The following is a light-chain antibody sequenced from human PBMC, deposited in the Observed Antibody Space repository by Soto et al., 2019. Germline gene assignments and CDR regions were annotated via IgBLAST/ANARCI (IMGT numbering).Light chain of an antibody. CDR2: AAS. Sequence: DFQMTQSPSSLSASVGDRVTITCRASQDIRNYLAWYQQKPGKVPKLLIYAASTLQSGVPSRFSGSGYGTDFTLTISSLQPEDVAPYYCQKYNSRPLFGQGTKLEI. J-gene: IGKJ2*01. V-gene: IGKV1-27*01. CDR3: QKYNSRPL. CDR1: QDIRNY.